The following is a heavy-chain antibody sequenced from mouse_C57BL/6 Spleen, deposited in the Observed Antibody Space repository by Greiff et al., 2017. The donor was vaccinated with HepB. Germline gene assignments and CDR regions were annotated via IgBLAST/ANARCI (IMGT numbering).Heavy chain of an antibody. Sequence: EVKLVESGGGLVKPGGSLKLSCAASGFTFSSYAMSWVRQTPEKRLEWVATISDGGSYTYYPDNVKGRFTISRDNAKNNLYLQMSHLKSEDTAMYYCARWDYDGDYYAMDYWGQGTSVTVSS. CDR3: ARWDYDGDYYAMDY. CDR1: GFTFSSYA. V-gene: IGHV5-4*03. J-gene: IGHJ4*01. CDR2: ISDGGSYT. D-gene: IGHD2-4*01.